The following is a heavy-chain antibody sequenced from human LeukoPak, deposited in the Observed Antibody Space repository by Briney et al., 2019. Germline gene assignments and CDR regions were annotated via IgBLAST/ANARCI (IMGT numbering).Heavy chain of an antibody. D-gene: IGHD6-13*01. Sequence: ASVKVSCKASGYTFTTYYMNWVRQAPGQGLEWMGIIHPSGGSTTYAQKFQGRVTMTRDTSTSTVYMEVSSLKSEDTAVHYCARGTGSSSWYRFDPWGQGTLVTVSS. CDR1: GYTFTTYY. J-gene: IGHJ5*02. CDR2: IHPSGGST. V-gene: IGHV1-46*01. CDR3: ARGTGSSSWYRFDP.